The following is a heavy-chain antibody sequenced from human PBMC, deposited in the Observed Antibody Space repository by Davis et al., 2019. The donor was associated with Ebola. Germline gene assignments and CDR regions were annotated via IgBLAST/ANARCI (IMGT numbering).Heavy chain of an antibody. V-gene: IGHV1-2*02. CDR3: AREADYNYYYYMDV. CDR2: INPNSGGT. CDR1: GYTFTGYY. Sequence: ASVKVSCKASGYTFTGYYMHWVRQAPGQGLEWMGWINPNSGGTNYAQKFQGRVTMTRDTSISTAYMELSRLRSDDTAVYYCAREADYNYYYYMDVWGKGTTVTVSS. J-gene: IGHJ6*03.